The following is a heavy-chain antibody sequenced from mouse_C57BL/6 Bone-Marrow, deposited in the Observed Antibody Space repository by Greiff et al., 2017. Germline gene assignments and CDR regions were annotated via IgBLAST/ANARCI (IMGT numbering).Heavy chain of an antibody. D-gene: IGHD1-1*01. CDR2: IRLKSDNYAT. J-gene: IGHJ2*01. Sequence: DVMLVESGGGLVQPGGSMKLSCVASGFTFSNYWMNWVRQSPEKGLEWVAQIRLKSDNYATHYAESVKGRFTISRDDSKSSVYLQMNNLRAEDTGIYYCTVGYYGSSSDYWGQGTTLTVSS. V-gene: IGHV6-3*01. CDR1: GFTFSNYW. CDR3: TVGYYGSSSDY.